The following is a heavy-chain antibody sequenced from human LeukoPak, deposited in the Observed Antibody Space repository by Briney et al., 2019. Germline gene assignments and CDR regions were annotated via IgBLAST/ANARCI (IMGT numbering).Heavy chain of an antibody. CDR1: GFIFSAYG. D-gene: IGHD2-2*03. CDR3: VKDDVGSSLDY. V-gene: IGHV3-33*03. J-gene: IGHJ4*02. Sequence: PGGSLRLSCAASGFIFSAYGMHWVRQAPGKGLEWLAVIWYDGSSKYYADSVKGRFTISRDNSKNTLYLQMSSLRAEDTAVYYCVKDDVGSSLDYWGQGTLVTVSS. CDR2: IWYDGSSK.